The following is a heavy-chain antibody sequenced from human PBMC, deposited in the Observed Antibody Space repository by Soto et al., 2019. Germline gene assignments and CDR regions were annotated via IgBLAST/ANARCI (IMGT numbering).Heavy chain of an antibody. V-gene: IGHV1-69*13. CDR3: ARERPECSSTSCYDNQYYYYYYGMDV. CDR1: GGTFSSYA. Sequence: ASVKVSCKASGGTFSSYAISWVRQAPGQGLEWMGGIIPIFGTANYAQKFQGRVTITADESTSTAYMELSSLRSEDTAVYYCARERPECSSTSCYDNQYYYYYYGMDVWGQGTTVTVSS. D-gene: IGHD2-2*01. J-gene: IGHJ6*02. CDR2: IIPIFGTA.